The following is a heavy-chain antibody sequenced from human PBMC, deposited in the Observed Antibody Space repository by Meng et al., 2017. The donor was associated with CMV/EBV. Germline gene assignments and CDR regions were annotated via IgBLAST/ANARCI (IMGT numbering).Heavy chain of an antibody. J-gene: IGHJ4*02. D-gene: IGHD2-2*01. CDR2: INSDGSST. V-gene: IGHV3-74*01. CDR1: GFTFSTSW. Sequence: GESLKISCAASGFTFSTSWMHWVRQAPGKGLVWVARINSDGSSTSYADSVKGRFTISRDNAKNSLYLQMNSLRGEDTAVYHCARVWGCGSTRCYVDLDYWGQGTLVTVSS. CDR3: ARVWGCGSTRCYVDLDY.